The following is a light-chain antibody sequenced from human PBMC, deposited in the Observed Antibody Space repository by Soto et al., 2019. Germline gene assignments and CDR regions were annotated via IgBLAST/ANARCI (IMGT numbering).Light chain of an antibody. CDR1: QSISSW. CDR2: KAS. V-gene: IGKV1-5*03. CDR3: QQYNSYSGYT. J-gene: IGKJ2*01. Sequence: DIPMTQSPSTLSASVGDRVTITCRASQSISSWLAWYQQKPGKAPKLLIYKASSLESGVPSRFSGSGPGTEFTLTISSLQPDDFATYYCQQYNSYSGYTFGQGTKLEIK.